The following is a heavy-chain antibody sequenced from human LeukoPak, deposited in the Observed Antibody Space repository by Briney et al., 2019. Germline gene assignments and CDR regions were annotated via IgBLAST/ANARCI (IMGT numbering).Heavy chain of an antibody. J-gene: IGHJ4*02. D-gene: IGHD2/OR15-2a*01. Sequence: SETLSLTCTASSDSISSSNYYWGWIRQPPGKGLEWIGSNYSSGSTYYNPSLKSRVNISVDTSKNHISLKLSSVTAADTAVYYCARHHSNTYYYFDYWGQGTLVTVSS. CDR1: SDSISSSNYY. CDR2: NYSSGST. CDR3: ARHHSNTYYYFDY. V-gene: IGHV4-39*02.